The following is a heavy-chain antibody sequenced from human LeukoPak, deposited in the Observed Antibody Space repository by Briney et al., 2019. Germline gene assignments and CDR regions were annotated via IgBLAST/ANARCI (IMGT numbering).Heavy chain of an antibody. CDR1: GFTFDDYA. CDR2: ISWNSGSI. Sequence: PGGSLRLSCAASGFTFDDYAMHWVRQAPGKGLEWVSGISWNSGSIGYADSVKGRFTISRDNAKNSLYLQMDSLRAKDTALYYCAKDSQAMVRGQPDYWGQGTLVTVSS. V-gene: IGHV3-9*01. J-gene: IGHJ4*02. CDR3: AKDSQAMVRGQPDY. D-gene: IGHD3-10*01.